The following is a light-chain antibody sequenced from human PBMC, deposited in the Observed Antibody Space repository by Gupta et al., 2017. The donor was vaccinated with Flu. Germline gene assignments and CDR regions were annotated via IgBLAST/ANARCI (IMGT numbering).Light chain of an antibody. Sequence: EIVLTQSPATLSLSPGERATLSCRASQSVSSNLAWYQQKPGQAPRLLIYDASNRATGIPARFSGSGSGTDFTLTISSLEPEDVAVYYCQQRSNWPPGYTFGQGTKLEIK. CDR3: QQRSNWPPGYT. CDR2: DAS. CDR1: QSVSSN. V-gene: IGKV3-11*01. J-gene: IGKJ2*01.